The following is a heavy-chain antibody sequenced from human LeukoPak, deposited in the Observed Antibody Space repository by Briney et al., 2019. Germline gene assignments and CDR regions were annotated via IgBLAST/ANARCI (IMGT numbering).Heavy chain of an antibody. D-gene: IGHD2-2*01. Sequence: GESLKISCKGSGYSFTSYWIGWVRQMPGKGLEWMGIIYPGDSDTRYSPSFQGRVTISADKSISTAYLQWSSLKASDTAMYYCARIVHCSSTSCGAFDYWGQGTLVTVSS. CDR3: ARIVHCSSTSCGAFDY. V-gene: IGHV5-51*01. CDR1: GYSFTSYW. J-gene: IGHJ4*02. CDR2: IYPGDSDT.